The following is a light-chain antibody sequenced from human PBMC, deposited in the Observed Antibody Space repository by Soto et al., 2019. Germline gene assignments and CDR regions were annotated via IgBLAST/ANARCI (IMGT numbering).Light chain of an antibody. CDR1: SSDVGGYNY. J-gene: IGLJ3*02. V-gene: IGLV2-11*01. CDR2: DVS. CDR3: CSHEGTYSFWV. Sequence: QSALTQPRSVSGSPGQTVTISCTGTSSDVGGYNYVSWYQQYPGKAPKVIIYDVSERPSGVPDRFSGSKSGNTASLTISGLQTEDEADYHCCSHEGTYSFWVFGGGTKLTVL.